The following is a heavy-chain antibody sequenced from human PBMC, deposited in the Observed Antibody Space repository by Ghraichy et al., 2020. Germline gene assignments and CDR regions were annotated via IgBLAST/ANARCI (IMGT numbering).Heavy chain of an antibody. CDR1: GYSFISYW. V-gene: IGHV5-51*01. CDR3: ARHPRNYYDSSVYYSEDAFDI. D-gene: IGHD3-22*01. Sequence: GESLNISCKGSGYSFISYWIGWVRQMPGKGLEWMGIVYPGNSDTRYSPSFQAQVTISADKSISTAYLQWSSLKASDTAIYYCARHPRNYYDSSVYYSEDAFDIWGQGTIVTVSS. CDR2: VYPGNSDT. J-gene: IGHJ3*02.